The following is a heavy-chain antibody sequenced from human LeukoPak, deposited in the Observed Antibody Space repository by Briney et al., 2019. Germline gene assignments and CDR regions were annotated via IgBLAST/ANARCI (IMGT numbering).Heavy chain of an antibody. CDR1: GGSISNSDYS. CDR2: IYYSGST. CDR3: ARVADGKGYPFDY. J-gene: IGHJ4*02. Sequence: SETLSLTCTVSGGSISNSDYSWGWIRQPPGKGLEWIGSIYYSGSTYYNPSLKSRVTISVDTSKNQFSLKLNSVTAADTAVYYCARVADGKGYPFDYWGQGTLVTVSS. D-gene: IGHD5-18*01. V-gene: IGHV4-39*07.